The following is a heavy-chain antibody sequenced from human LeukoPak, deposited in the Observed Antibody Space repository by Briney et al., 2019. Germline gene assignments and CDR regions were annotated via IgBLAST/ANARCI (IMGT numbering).Heavy chain of an antibody. CDR1: GFTFSSYA. V-gene: IGHV3-23*01. CDR3: ARTREQWQVLDY. Sequence: GGSLRLSCAASGFTFSSYAMSWVRQAPGKGLEWVSAISGGSGGRTYYADSVKGRFIISRDNSKNMVFLQMNSLSVEDTAAYYCARTREQWQVLDYWGQGTLVTVSS. J-gene: IGHJ4*02. D-gene: IGHD6-19*01. CDR2: ISGGSGGRT.